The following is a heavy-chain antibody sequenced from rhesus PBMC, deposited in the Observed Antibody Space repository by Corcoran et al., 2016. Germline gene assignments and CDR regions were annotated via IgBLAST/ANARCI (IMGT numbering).Heavy chain of an antibody. Sequence: QVQLQESGPGLVKPSETLSLTCAVSGYSISRGYYWSWIRQPPGKGLEWIGYITYRGSNRYNPSLKRRFTNSRDTSKNQFSLKLSSVTAADTAVYYCARAPQYYGSGYPEPFDYWGQGVLVTVSS. CDR2: ITYRGSN. CDR1: GYSISRGYY. D-gene: IGHD3-28*01. V-gene: IGHV4-122*02. J-gene: IGHJ4*01. CDR3: ARAPQYYGSGYPEPFDY.